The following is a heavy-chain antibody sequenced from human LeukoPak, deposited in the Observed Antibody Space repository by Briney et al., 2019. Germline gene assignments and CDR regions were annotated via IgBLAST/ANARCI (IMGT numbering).Heavy chain of an antibody. D-gene: IGHD6-19*01. V-gene: IGHV3-30*04. J-gene: IGHJ6*03. CDR1: VFTFSSYA. CDR2: ISYDGSNK. CDR3: AKDARAVAGTNWGYYYYYMDV. Sequence: GVSLRLSCAASVFTFSSYAMHWVRQAPGKGLEGGAVISYDGSNKYYADSVKGRFTISRDNSKNTLYLQMNSLRAEDTAVYYCAKDARAVAGTNWGYYYYYMDVWGKGTTVTISS.